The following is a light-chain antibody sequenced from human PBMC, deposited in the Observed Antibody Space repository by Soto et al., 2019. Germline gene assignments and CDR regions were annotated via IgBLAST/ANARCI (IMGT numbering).Light chain of an antibody. CDR3: QQYRGWPRT. J-gene: IGKJ1*01. CDR2: GAT. Sequence: EILLTQSPSTLSVSPGETATLSCRASQSVLSDLAWYQQKPGQAPRLLVYGATTWATDAPARFRGSGSGTEFSLTISSLQSEDVATYYCQQYRGWPRTFGQGSKVDI. V-gene: IGKV3-15*01. CDR1: QSVLSD.